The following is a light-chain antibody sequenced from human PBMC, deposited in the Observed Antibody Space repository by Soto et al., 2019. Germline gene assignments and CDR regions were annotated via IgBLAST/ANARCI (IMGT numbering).Light chain of an antibody. V-gene: IGLV4-69*02. Sequence: QPVLTQSPSASASLGASVRLTCTLSSGHNNNAVAWHQQQPEKGPRYLMKITTDGSHSRGDGIPHRFAGASSGAERYLIISSLQSEDEADFYCQTWDTGILVFGTGTKVTVL. CDR1: SGHNNNA. CDR2: ITTDGSH. J-gene: IGLJ1*01. CDR3: QTWDTGILV.